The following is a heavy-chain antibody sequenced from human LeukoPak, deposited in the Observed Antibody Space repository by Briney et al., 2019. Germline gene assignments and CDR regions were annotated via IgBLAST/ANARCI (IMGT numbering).Heavy chain of an antibody. CDR1: GFTFSSYS. CDR2: ISSSSSYI. V-gene: IGHV3-21*04. Sequence: GSLRLSCAASGFTFSSYSMNWVRQAPGKGLEWVSSISSSSSYIYYADSVKGRFTISRDNAKNSLYLQMNSLRAEDTAVYYCARVSRPYYYYGMDVWGQGTTVTVSS. D-gene: IGHD6-13*01. CDR3: ARVSRPYYYYGMDV. J-gene: IGHJ6*02.